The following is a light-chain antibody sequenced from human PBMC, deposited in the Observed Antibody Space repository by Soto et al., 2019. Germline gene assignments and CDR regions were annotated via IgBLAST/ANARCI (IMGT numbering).Light chain of an antibody. Sequence: DIKMTQSPSTLSASVGDRVTITCLASQNINDWLAWYQQKPGKAPNLLIYHASNLESGVPSRFSGSGSGTEFTLTISSLQPDDFATYYCQQYNINSWTFGQGTKVDIK. J-gene: IGKJ1*01. CDR2: HAS. CDR3: QQYNINSWT. CDR1: QNINDW. V-gene: IGKV1-5*01.